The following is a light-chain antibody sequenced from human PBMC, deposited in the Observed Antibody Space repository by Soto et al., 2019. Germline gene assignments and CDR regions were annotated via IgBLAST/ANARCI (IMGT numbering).Light chain of an antibody. CDR2: SNN. V-gene: IGLV1-44*01. CDR3: AAWDDIMNGVV. J-gene: IGLJ2*01. Sequence: QSVLTQPPSASGTPGQRVTISCSGSSSNIGSHTVNWYQQLPGTAPKLLIYSNNQRPSGVPDRFSGSKSGTSASLAIRGLQSEDEADYLCAAWDDIMNGVVFGGGTTLSVL. CDR1: SSNIGSHT.